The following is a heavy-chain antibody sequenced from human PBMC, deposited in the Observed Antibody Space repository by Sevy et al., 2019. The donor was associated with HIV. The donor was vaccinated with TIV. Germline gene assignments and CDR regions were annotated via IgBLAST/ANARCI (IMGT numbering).Heavy chain of an antibody. CDR3: VRCGGQIMVSAAFAS. CDR1: GFTFSSYW. J-gene: IGHJ4*02. D-gene: IGHD2-15*01. V-gene: IGHV3-7*03. Sequence: GGSLRLSCAASGFTFSSYWMSWVRQAPGKGLEWVANIKQDGGETYYVDSVKGRFTISRDNAKNLLYLQMNSLRVEDTAVYYCVRCGGQIMVSAAFASWGQGTLVTVSS. CDR2: IKQDGGET.